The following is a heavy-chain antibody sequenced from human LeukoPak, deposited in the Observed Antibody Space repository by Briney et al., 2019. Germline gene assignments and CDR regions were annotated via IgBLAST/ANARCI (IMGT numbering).Heavy chain of an antibody. CDR3: ARSDPYSSSSGVGFDY. V-gene: IGHV3-7*01. CDR1: GFTFSSYW. Sequence: GGSLRLSCAASGFTFSSYWMSWVRQAPGKGLEWVANIKQDGSEKYYVDSVKGRFTISRDNAKNSLYLQVNSLRAEDTAVYYCARSDPYSSSSGVGFDYWGQGTLVTVSS. D-gene: IGHD6-6*01. CDR2: IKQDGSEK. J-gene: IGHJ4*02.